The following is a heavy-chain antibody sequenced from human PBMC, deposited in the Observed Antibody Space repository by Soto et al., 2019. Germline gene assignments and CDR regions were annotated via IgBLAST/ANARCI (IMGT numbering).Heavy chain of an antibody. Sequence: ASVKVSCKASGYTFTGYYMHWVRQAPGQGLEWMGWISVYNGNTNYAQKLQGRVTMTTDTSTSTAYMELRSLRSDDTAVYYCARAGLGVRIDYWGQGTLVTVSS. CDR1: GYTFTGYY. CDR3: ARAGLGVRIDY. D-gene: IGHD3-16*01. J-gene: IGHJ4*02. V-gene: IGHV1-18*04. CDR2: ISVYNGNT.